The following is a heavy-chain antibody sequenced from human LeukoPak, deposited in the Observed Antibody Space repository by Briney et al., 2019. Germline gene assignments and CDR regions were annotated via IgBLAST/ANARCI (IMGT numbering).Heavy chain of an antibody. CDR1: GFTFGDYA. CDR2: IRSKAYGGTT. Sequence: GGSLRLSCTASGFTFGDYATSWVRQAPGNGLEWVGFIRSKAYGGTTEYAASVKGRFTISRDDSKSIAYLQMNSLRTEDTAVYYCTREMLYCSSTSCRLADAFDIWGQGTMVTVSS. D-gene: IGHD2-2*01. CDR3: TREMLYCSSTSCRLADAFDI. V-gene: IGHV3-49*04. J-gene: IGHJ3*02.